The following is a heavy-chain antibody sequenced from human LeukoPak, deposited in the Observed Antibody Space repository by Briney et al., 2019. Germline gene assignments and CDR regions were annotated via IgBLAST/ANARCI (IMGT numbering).Heavy chain of an antibody. J-gene: IGHJ4*02. D-gene: IGHD2-2*01. CDR1: GFTFSSYS. CDR2: ISSSSSYI. Sequence: GGSLRLSCAASGFTFSSYSMNWVRQAPGEGLEWVSSISSSSSYIYYADSVKGRFTISRDNAKNSLYLQMNSLRAEDTAVYYCARRVPAALHDYWGQGTLVTVSS. CDR3: ARRVPAALHDY. V-gene: IGHV3-21*01.